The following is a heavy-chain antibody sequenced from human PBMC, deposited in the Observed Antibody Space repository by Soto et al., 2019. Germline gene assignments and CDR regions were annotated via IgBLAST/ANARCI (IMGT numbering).Heavy chain of an antibody. CDR1: GGSISSSSYY. J-gene: IGHJ5*02. CDR2: IYYSGST. D-gene: IGHD6-19*01. Sequence: QLQLQESGPGLVKPSETLSLTCTVSGGSISSSSYYWGWIRQPPGKGLEWIGSIYYSGSTYYNPSLKRRVTISVDTSKNQFSLKLSSVTAADTAVYYCVRASGWRFFPYNWFDPWGQGTLVTVSS. V-gene: IGHV4-39*01. CDR3: VRASGWRFFPYNWFDP.